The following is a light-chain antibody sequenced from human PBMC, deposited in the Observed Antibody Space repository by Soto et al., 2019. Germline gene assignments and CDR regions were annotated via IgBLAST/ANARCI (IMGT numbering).Light chain of an antibody. CDR1: SSDVGSYNL. V-gene: IGLV2-23*01. CDR2: EGS. J-gene: IGLJ2*01. CDR3: CSYAGSSTSVV. Sequence: QSVLTQPASVSGSPGQSINISCTGTSSDVGSYNLVSWYQQHPGKAPKLMIYEGSKRPSGVSNRFSGSKSGNTASLTISGLQAEDEADYYCCSYAGSSTSVVFGGGTKLTVL.